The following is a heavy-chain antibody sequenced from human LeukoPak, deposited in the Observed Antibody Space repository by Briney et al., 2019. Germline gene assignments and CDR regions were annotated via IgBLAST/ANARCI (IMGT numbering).Heavy chain of an antibody. V-gene: IGHV3-23*01. CDR1: GFTFSSYA. CDR3: AKDRNYYGSGTFDY. CDR2: ISGSGGST. J-gene: IGHJ4*02. D-gene: IGHD3-10*01. Sequence: GGSLRLSCAASGFTFSSYAMSWVRQAPGKGLEWVSAISGSGGSTHYADSVKGRFTISRDNSKNTLYLQMNSLRAEDTAVYYCAKDRNYYGSGTFDYSGQGTLVTVSS.